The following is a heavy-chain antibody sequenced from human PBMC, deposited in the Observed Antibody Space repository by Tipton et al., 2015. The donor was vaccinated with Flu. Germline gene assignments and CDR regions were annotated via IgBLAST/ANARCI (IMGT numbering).Heavy chain of an antibody. Sequence: TLSLTCTVSGGSISSYYWNWIRQSAGKGLEWIGRIQSTGRTNYNPSLRSRVTMSLDASKNQVSLKLTSVTAADTAVYFCGRGGYNYAIYWFDPWGQGTLVSVSS. CDR2: IQSTGRT. CDR3: GRGGYNYAIYWFDP. V-gene: IGHV4-4*07. D-gene: IGHD5-24*01. J-gene: IGHJ5*02. CDR1: GGSISSYY.